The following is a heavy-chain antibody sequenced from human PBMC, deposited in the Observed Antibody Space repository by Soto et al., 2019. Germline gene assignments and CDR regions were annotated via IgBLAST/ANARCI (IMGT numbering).Heavy chain of an antibody. V-gene: IGHV3-33*01. CDR3: ARDRYSSGWYDLDY. Sequence: QVQLVESGGGVVQPWWSLRLSCAASGFTFSSYGMHWVRQAPGKGLEWVAVIWYDGSNKYYAEYVKGRFTISRDNSKNTLYLQMNSLRVEDTAVYYCARDRYSSGWYDLDYWGQGTLVTVSS. D-gene: IGHD6-19*01. CDR2: IWYDGSNK. CDR1: GFTFSSYG. J-gene: IGHJ4*02.